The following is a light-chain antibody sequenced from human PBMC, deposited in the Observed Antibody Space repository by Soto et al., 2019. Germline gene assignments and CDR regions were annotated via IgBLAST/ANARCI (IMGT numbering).Light chain of an antibody. J-gene: IGKJ3*01. V-gene: IGKV1-13*02. Sequence: AIQLTQSPSSLSASVGDRVTITCRASQGISSALAWYQQKPGKAPKLLIYDASSLESGVPSRFSGSGSGTDFTLTISSLQPEDFATYYWQQRGFTFGPGTKVDIK. CDR1: QGISSA. CDR2: DAS. CDR3: QQRGFT.